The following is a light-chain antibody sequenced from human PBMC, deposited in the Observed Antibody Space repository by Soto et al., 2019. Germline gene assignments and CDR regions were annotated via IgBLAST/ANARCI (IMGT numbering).Light chain of an antibody. Sequence: EIVLTQSPGTLSLSPGERATLSCKASQSVSSSHLAWYQQKVGQPPRLLLHDTSSRAAGIPDRFSGSGYGTDFTLTISRLEPEDFAVYYCQQFGNSLYSFGQGTKLEIK. V-gene: IGKV3-20*01. CDR1: QSVSSSH. CDR2: DTS. J-gene: IGKJ2*01. CDR3: QQFGNSLYS.